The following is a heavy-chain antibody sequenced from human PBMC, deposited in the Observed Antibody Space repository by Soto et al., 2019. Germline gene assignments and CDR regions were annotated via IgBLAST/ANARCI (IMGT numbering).Heavy chain of an antibody. V-gene: IGHV3-23*01. CDR2: ISGSGGST. Sequence: GGSLRLSCAASGFTFSSYAMSWVRQAPGKGLEWVSAISGSGGSTYYADSVKGRFTISRDNSKNTLYLQMNSLRAEDTAVYYCAKDLGIIAVAGTRFDYWGQGTLVTVSS. D-gene: IGHD6-19*01. CDR1: GFTFSSYA. CDR3: AKDLGIIAVAGTRFDY. J-gene: IGHJ4*02.